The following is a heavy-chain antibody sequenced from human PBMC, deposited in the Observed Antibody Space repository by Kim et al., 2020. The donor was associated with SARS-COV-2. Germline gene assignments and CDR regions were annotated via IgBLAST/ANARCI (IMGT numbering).Heavy chain of an antibody. J-gene: IGHJ4*02. Sequence: ASVKVSCKASGYTFTGYYMHWVRQAPGQGLEWMGWINPNSGGTNYAQKFQGRVTMTRDTSISTAYMELSRLRSDDTAVYYCARGCRSIGSGGSCYWGYDYWGQGTLVTVSS. CDR3: ARGCRSIGSGGSCYWGYDY. D-gene: IGHD2-15*01. V-gene: IGHV1-2*02. CDR1: GYTFTGYY. CDR2: INPNSGGT.